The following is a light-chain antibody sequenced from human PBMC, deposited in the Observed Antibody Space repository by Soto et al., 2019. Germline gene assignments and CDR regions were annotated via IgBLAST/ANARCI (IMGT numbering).Light chain of an antibody. CDR2: AAS. CDR3: QNYDSAPIT. Sequence: DIQMTQSPSSLSASVGDSVTITCRASQDIRNYLAWYQQKPGKVPKVLIYAASTLQPGVPSRFSGSGSGTDFTLTINSLQPDDIATYYCQNYDSAPITFGQGTRLEIK. J-gene: IGKJ5*01. V-gene: IGKV1-27*01. CDR1: QDIRNY.